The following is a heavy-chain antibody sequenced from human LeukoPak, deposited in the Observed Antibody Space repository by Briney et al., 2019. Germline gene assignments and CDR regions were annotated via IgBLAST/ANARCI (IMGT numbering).Heavy chain of an antibody. J-gene: IGHJ6*02. CDR2: INSDGSST. V-gene: IGHV3-74*01. Sequence: GGSLRLSCAASGFTLSSYWMHWVRQAPGKGLVWVSRINSDGSSTSYAESVRGRFTISRDNAKNTLYLQMNSLRAEDTAVYYCARRGCSSSLQVSGMDVWGQGTTVTVSS. D-gene: IGHD6-13*01. CDR3: ARRGCSSSLQVSGMDV. CDR1: GFTLSSYW.